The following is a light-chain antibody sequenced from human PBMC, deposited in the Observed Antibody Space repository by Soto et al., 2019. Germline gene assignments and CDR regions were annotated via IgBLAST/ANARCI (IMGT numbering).Light chain of an antibody. V-gene: IGKV1-5*03. CDR2: KAS. CDR1: QSISSW. CDR3: QQYNSYPPEFT. J-gene: IGKJ3*01. Sequence: DIQMTQSPSTLSASVGDRVTITCRASQSISSWLAWYQQKPGKAPKLLIYKASSLESGVPSRFSGSGSGTEFTLTISSLQPDDFATYYCQQYNSYPPEFTFGPGTKVDIK.